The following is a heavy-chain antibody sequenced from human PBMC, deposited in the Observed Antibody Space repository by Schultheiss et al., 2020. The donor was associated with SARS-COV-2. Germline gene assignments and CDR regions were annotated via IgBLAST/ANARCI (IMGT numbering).Heavy chain of an antibody. J-gene: IGHJ4*02. Sequence: GESLKISCAASGFTFSSYGMHWVRQAPGKGLEWVAVIWYDGSNKYYADSVKGRFTISRDNSKNTLYLQMNSLRAEDTAVYYCASGVSGHTVGFDYWGQGTLVTVSS. D-gene: IGHD3-16*01. CDR2: IWYDGSNK. CDR3: ASGVSGHTVGFDY. CDR1: GFTFSSYG. V-gene: IGHV3-33*01.